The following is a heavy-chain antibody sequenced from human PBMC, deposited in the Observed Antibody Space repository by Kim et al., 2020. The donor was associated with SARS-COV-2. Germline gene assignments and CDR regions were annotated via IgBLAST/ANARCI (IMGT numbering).Heavy chain of an antibody. Sequence: GGSLRLSCAASGFTFTKFHMHWVRHTPGNGLEWVALISADENSKVYTDSVKGRFTISRDVSKDTIYMQMDSLRSEDTAVYYCAREFRSSGRAGIFDIWGQGTMVTVSS. CDR2: ISADENSK. CDR1: GFTFTKFH. V-gene: IGHV3-30-3*01. D-gene: IGHD3-22*01. CDR3: AREFRSSGRAGIFDI. J-gene: IGHJ3*02.